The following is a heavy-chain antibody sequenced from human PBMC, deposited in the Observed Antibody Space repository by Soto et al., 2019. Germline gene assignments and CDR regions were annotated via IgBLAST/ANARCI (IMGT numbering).Heavy chain of an antibody. CDR2: IVVGSGNT. CDR3: AARGFGDPPAAFDI. D-gene: IGHD3-10*01. Sequence: SVKVSCKASGFTFTSSAMQWVRQARGQRLEWIGWIVVGSGNTNYAQKFQERVTITRDMSTSTAYMELSSLRSEDTAVYYCAARGFGDPPAAFDIWGQGTMVTVSS. CDR1: GFTFTSSA. J-gene: IGHJ3*02. V-gene: IGHV1-58*02.